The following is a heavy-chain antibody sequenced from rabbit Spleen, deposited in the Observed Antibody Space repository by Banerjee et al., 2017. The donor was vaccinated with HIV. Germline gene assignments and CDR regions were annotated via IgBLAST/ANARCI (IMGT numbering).Heavy chain of an antibody. CDR1: GFSFSSGYD. Sequence: QSLEESGGGLVKPGASLTLTCKASGFSFSSGYDMCWVRQAPGKGLEWIACIDYGSTGRTYYASWAKGRFTISTTSSTTMTLQMTSLTAADTATYFCARRSDVYGHATEWGQGTLVTVS. CDR2: IDYGSTGRT. D-gene: IGHD6-1*01. CDR3: ARRSDVYGHATE. J-gene: IGHJ4*01. V-gene: IGHV1S40*01.